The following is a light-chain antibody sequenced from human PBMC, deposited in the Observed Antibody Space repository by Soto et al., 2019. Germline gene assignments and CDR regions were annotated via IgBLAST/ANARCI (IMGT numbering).Light chain of an antibody. CDR3: SSYTSSSTWV. CDR1: SSDVGGYNY. Sequence: QYALTQPASVSGSPGQSITISCTGTSSDVGGYNYVSWYQQHPGKAPKLIIYDVNNRPSGVSNRFSGSKSGNTASLTISGLQAEDEADYYCSSYTSSSTWVFGGGTKSPS. CDR2: DVN. V-gene: IGLV2-14*03. J-gene: IGLJ3*02.